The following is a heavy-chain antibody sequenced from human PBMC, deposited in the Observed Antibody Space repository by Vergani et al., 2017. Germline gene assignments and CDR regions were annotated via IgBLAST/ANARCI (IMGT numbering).Heavy chain of an antibody. CDR3: ARGRGQLVQYYYYMDV. Sequence: QVQLQQWGAGLLKPSETLSLTCAVYGRSFSGYYWNWIRQPPGKGLEWIGEINHSGSTNYNPSLKSRVTISVDTSKNQFSLKLSSVTAADTAVYYCARGRGQLVQYYYYMDVWGKGTTVTVSS. D-gene: IGHD6-6*01. V-gene: IGHV4-34*01. CDR1: GRSFSGYY. J-gene: IGHJ6*03. CDR2: INHSGST.